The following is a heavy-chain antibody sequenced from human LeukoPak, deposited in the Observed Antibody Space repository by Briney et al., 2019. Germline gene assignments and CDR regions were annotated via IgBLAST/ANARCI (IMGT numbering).Heavy chain of an antibody. D-gene: IGHD1-14*01. CDR1: GYTFGGYG. Sequence: GGSLRLSCAGSGYTFGGYGMPWFRQTPGKGLEWVAVMAYDGSRAFYADSVKGRFTISRDNSKNTMSVQMDDLRAEDTAVYYCTRYNNDHFDYWGQGTLVTVSS. J-gene: IGHJ4*02. CDR2: MAYDGSRA. CDR3: TRYNNDHFDY. V-gene: IGHV3-33*01.